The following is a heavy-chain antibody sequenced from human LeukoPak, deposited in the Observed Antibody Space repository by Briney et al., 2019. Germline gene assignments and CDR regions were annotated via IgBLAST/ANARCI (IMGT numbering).Heavy chain of an antibody. Sequence: SETLSLTCTVSGGSISSYYWSWIRQPPGKGLEWIGYIYYSGSTNYNPSLKSRVTISVDTSKNQFSLKLSSVTAADTAVYYCARHPFDYWGQGTLVTVSS. J-gene: IGHJ4*02. CDR3: ARHPFDY. V-gene: IGHV4-59*08. CDR2: IYYSGST. CDR1: GGSISSYY.